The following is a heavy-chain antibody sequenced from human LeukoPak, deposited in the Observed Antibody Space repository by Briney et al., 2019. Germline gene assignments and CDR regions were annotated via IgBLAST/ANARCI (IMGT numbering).Heavy chain of an antibody. Sequence: SETLSLTCAVYGGSFSGYYWSWIRQPPGKGLEWIGEINHSGNTNYNPSLKSRVTIPVDTSKNQFSLKLSSVTAADTAVYYCARGASGYYRQDWFDPWGQGTLVTVSS. V-gene: IGHV4-34*01. CDR2: INHSGNT. CDR3: ARGASGYYRQDWFDP. CDR1: GGSFSGYY. D-gene: IGHD3-22*01. J-gene: IGHJ5*02.